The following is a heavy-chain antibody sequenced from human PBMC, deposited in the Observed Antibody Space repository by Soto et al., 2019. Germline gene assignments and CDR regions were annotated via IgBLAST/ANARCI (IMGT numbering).Heavy chain of an antibody. J-gene: IGHJ6*02. CDR2: IYPGDSDT. V-gene: IGHV5-51*01. Sequence: PGESLKISCKGSGYSFTSYWIGWVRQMPGKGLEWMGIIYPGDSDTRYSPSFQGQVTISADKSISTAYLQWSSLKASDTAMYYCASQNNSSSWYFVSYPFYYYYYGMDVWGQGTTVTVSS. CDR1: GYSFTSYW. CDR3: ASQNNSSSWYFVSYPFYYYYYGMDV. D-gene: IGHD6-13*01.